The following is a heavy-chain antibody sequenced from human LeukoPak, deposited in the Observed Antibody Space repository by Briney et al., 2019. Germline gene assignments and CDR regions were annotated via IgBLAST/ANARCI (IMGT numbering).Heavy chain of an antibody. Sequence: GGSLRLSCAASGFTFSSYGMHWVRQAPGKGLEWVAVISYDGSNKYYADSVKGRFTISRDNSKNTLYLQMNSLRAEDTAVYYCARGRPGLAGQFDPWGQGTLVTVSS. CDR1: GFTFSSYG. CDR2: ISYDGSNK. D-gene: IGHD6-19*01. CDR3: ARGRPGLAGQFDP. J-gene: IGHJ5*02. V-gene: IGHV3-30*03.